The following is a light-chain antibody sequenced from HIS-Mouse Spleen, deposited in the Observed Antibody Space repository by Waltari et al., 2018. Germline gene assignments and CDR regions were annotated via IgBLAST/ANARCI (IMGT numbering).Light chain of an antibody. CDR3: QSADSSGTYWV. Sequence: SYELTQPPSVSVSPGQTARITCSGDPLPKQYAYWYQQKPGQAPVLVIYKASERPSGIPERFSGSSSGTTVTLTISGVQAEDEADYYCQSADSSGTYWVFGGGTKLTVL. V-gene: IGLV3-25*03. CDR1: PLPKQY. J-gene: IGLJ3*02. CDR2: KAS.